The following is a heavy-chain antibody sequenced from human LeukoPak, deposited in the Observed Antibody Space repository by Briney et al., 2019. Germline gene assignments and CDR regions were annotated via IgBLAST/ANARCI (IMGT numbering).Heavy chain of an antibody. V-gene: IGHV4-34*01. CDR3: ATARGYCSSTSCPDWFDP. D-gene: IGHD2-2*01. J-gene: IGHJ5*02. CDR2: ISRTGRT. Sequence: PSETLSLTCAVYGGSFSNYYWSWIRQAPGKGLEWIGEISRTGRTNYNSSLKSRVTISIDTSKNQFSLKLSSVTAADLAVYYCATARGYCSSTSCPDWFDPWGQGTLVTVSS. CDR1: GGSFSNYY.